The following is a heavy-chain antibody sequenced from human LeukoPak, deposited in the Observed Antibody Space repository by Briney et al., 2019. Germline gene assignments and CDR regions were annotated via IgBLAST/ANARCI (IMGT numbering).Heavy chain of an antibody. CDR1: GFTVSSNY. D-gene: IGHD5-24*01. CDR2: IYSGGST. Sequence: PGGSLRLSCAVSGFTVSSNYMSWVRQAPGKGLEWVSVIYSGGSTYYADSVKGRFTISRDNSKNTLYLQMNSLRAEDTAVYYCARDSVETATMGYFDYWGQGTLVTVSS. CDR3: ARDSVETATMGYFDY. V-gene: IGHV3-66*01. J-gene: IGHJ4*02.